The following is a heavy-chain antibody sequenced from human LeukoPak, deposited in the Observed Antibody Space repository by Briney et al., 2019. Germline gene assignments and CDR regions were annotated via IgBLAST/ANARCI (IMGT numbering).Heavy chain of an antibody. CDR3: ARILTTVPTMDY. Sequence: ASVKVSCKAYGYTFTGYYMHWVRQAPGQGLEWMGWINPNSGGTSYAQKFQGRVTTTRDTSISTAYMELSRLRSDDTAMYYCARILTTVPTMDYPGQGTLVTVSS. V-gene: IGHV1-2*02. CDR1: GYTFTGYY. D-gene: IGHD4-17*01. CDR2: INPNSGGT. J-gene: IGHJ4*02.